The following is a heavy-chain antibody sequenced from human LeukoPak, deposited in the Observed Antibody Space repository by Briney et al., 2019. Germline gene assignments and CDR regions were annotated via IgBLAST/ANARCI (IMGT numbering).Heavy chain of an antibody. D-gene: IGHD3-16*02. V-gene: IGHV1-46*01. CDR3: ARGNSVGDIAWWFDP. CDR1: GYSFTSHY. J-gene: IGHJ5*02. CDR2: INPSGSST. Sequence: ASVKVSCKASGYSFTSHYMHWVRQAPGQGLEWMGLINPSGSSTLYAQKFQGRVTMTRDMSTTTDYMELSSLRSEDTAVYYCARGNSVGDIAWWFDPWGQGTLVTVSS.